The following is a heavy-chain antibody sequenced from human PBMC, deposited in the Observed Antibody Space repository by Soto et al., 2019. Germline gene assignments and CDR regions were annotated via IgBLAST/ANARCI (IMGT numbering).Heavy chain of an antibody. CDR3: SSGRWSAETFDV. J-gene: IGHJ3*01. V-gene: IGHV1-69*02. CDR2: IIPMLTVT. CDR1: GGTFSTYT. Sequence: QVHLEQSGAEVKKPGSSVKVSCKAAGGTFSTYTLIWVRQAPGQGLEWMGRIIPMLTVTNSAQKFQGRVTLTADKSTSTDFMELTSLTADYTAVYYCSSGRWSAETFDVWGQGTMVTVSS. D-gene: IGHD2-2*01.